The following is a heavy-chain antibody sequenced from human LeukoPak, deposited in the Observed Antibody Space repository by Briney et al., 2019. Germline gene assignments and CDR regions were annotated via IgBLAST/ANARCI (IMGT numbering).Heavy chain of an antibody. CDR1: GYTFTSYY. D-gene: IGHD4-23*01. CDR3: ARDNGGNTYFDY. CDR2: INPSGGST. Sequence: ASVKVSCKASGYTFTSYYMHWVRQAPGQGLEWMGIINPSGGSTSYAQKFQGRVTMTRDMSTSTVYMELSSLRSEDTAVYYCARDNGGNTYFDYWGQGTLVTVSS. V-gene: IGHV1-46*01. J-gene: IGHJ4*02.